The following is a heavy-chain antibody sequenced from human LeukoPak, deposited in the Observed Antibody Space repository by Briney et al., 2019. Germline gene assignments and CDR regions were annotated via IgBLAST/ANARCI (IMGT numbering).Heavy chain of an antibody. D-gene: IGHD2-15*01. CDR1: GGSIGRGDYF. CDR3: ARVNHVYCSTAACFRAGWFDP. J-gene: IGHJ5*02. CDR2: ISYSGSA. V-gene: IGHV4-30-4*01. Sequence: NPSVTLSLTCIVAGGSIGRGDYFWTWIRQPPRKRLEWIGYISYSGSAHYNPSLKSRLTISIDRSKTQFSLSLASVTAADTAVYYCARVNHVYCSTAACFRAGWFDPWGQGTLVTVSS.